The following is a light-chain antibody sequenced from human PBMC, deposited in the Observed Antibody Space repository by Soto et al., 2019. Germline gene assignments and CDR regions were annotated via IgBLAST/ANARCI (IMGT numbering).Light chain of an antibody. CDR2: DVS. CDR1: QGVTTN. V-gene: IGKV3-15*01. J-gene: IGKJ4*01. Sequence: VLTPSPGTLSVSPRERANLSCRAGQGVTTNFAWYQQKSGQSPRLLIYDVSIRATGVPARFSGTGSETDFTLTISRLQSADFAVYYCQQYDIWPLTFGGGTKVDI. CDR3: QQYDIWPLT.